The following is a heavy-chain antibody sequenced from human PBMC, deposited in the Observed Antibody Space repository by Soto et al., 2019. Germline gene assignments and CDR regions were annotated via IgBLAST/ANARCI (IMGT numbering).Heavy chain of an antibody. V-gene: IGHV3-21*01. CDR3: ARDRVYGDSLYYYYYGMDV. CDR2: ISRSAINI. CDR1: GFTFSSYT. Sequence: LRLSCAASGFTFSSYTMNWVRQAPGRGLEWVSSISRSAINIYYADSVKGRFTISRDNANNSLYLQMNSLRAEDTAVYYCARDRVYGDSLYYYYYGMDVWGQGTTVIVSS. J-gene: IGHJ6*02. D-gene: IGHD4-17*01.